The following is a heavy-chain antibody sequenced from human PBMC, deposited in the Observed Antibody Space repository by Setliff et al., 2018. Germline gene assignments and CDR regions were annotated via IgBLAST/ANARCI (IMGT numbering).Heavy chain of an antibody. CDR3: GRGFSRIEGWGNWFDP. CDR2: IYDSGSS. Sequence: ETLSLTCTVSGGSVSNSGFFWGWLRQAPGKGLERIGNIYDSGSSNYNASLKSRLIITRDTSKNQISLKLTSVTAADTAVYYCGRGFSRIEGWGNWFDPWGQGILVTVSS. V-gene: IGHV4-39*01. J-gene: IGHJ5*02. CDR1: GGSVSNSGFF. D-gene: IGHD2-15*01.